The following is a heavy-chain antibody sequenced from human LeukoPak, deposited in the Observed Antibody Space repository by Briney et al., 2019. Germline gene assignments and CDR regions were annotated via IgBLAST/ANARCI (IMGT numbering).Heavy chain of an antibody. J-gene: IGHJ4*02. Sequence: SQTLSFTCTVSGGSISSGGYYWSWIRQHPGKGLEWIGYIYYSGSTYYNPSLKSRVTISVDTSKNQFSLKLSSVTAADTAVYYCARQAAGLFFFDYWGQGTLVTVSS. CDR1: GGSISSGGYY. CDR2: IYYSGST. CDR3: ARQAAGLFFFDY. V-gene: IGHV4-31*03. D-gene: IGHD6-13*01.